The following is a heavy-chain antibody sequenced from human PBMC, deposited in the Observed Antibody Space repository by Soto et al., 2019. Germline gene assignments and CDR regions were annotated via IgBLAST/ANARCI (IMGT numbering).Heavy chain of an antibody. V-gene: IGHV4-30-4*01. D-gene: IGHD3-10*01. J-gene: IGHJ5*02. Sequence: SETLSLTCTVSGGSISSSDYYWSWIRQPPGKGLEWIGYIYYSGSTYYNPSLKSRVTISVDTSKNQFSLKLSSVTAADTAVYYCAGLEVRGVIIPSSGWFDPWGQGTLVTVSS. CDR1: GGSISSSDYY. CDR3: AGLEVRGVIIPSSGWFDP. CDR2: IYYSGST.